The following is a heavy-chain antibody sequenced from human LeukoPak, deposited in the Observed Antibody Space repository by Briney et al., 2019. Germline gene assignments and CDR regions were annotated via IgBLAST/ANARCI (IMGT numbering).Heavy chain of an antibody. CDR2: ITASGGGT. CDR3: AKTDPTSQRRNYFDY. V-gene: IGHV3-23*01. CDR1: GFTFSNYA. J-gene: IGHJ4*02. Sequence: GGSMRLSCAASGFTFSNYAMTWVRQAPGKGLDWFSVITASGGGTYYADSVKGRFTISRDNSKNTLYLQLNSLRDEDTAIYFCAKTDPTSQRRNYFDYWGQGTLVTVSS.